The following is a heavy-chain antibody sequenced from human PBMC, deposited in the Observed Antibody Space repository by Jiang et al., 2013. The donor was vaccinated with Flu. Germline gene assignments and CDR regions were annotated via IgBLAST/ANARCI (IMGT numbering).Heavy chain of an antibody. CDR1: GYTFITYY. D-gene: IGHD3-10*01. J-gene: IGHJ3*02. CDR2: VNPSGGSA. Sequence: VQLVESGPEVKKPGASVKVSCKASGYTFITYYIYWVRQAPGQGLEWMGKVNPSGGSAIFTQQFQGRVTMTTDTWTGTVYMELSSLRSEDTALYYCTREGPYLAFDIWGQG. V-gene: IGHV1-46*01. CDR3: TREGPYLAFDI.